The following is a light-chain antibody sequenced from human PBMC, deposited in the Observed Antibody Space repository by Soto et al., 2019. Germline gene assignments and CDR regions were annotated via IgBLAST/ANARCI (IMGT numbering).Light chain of an antibody. V-gene: IGKV1-39*01. J-gene: IGKJ1*01. CDR1: QSISNS. Sequence: DIQMTQSPSSLPASVGDRVTITCRTSQSISNSLNWYQQKPGKAPNLLIYAASHLRGGVPSRFSGSGSGTDFTLTISSLQPEDFATYYCQQYYSALMWTFGQGTKVEIK. CDR2: AAS. CDR3: QQYYSALMWT.